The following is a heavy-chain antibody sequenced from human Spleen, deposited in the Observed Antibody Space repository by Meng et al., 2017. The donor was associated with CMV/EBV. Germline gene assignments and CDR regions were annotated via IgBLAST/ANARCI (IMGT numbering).Heavy chain of an antibody. J-gene: IGHJ6*02. V-gene: IGHV3-23*01. Sequence: GESLKISCAASGFTFSSYAMSWVRQAPGKGLEWVSAISGSGGSTYYADSVKGRFTISRDNSKNTLYLQMNSLRAEDTAVYYCARTTSLSPRGGLGDYYYYGMDVWGQGTTVTVSS. D-gene: IGHD3-16*01. CDR2: ISGSGGST. CDR1: GFTFSSYA. CDR3: ARTTSLSPRGGLGDYYYYGMDV.